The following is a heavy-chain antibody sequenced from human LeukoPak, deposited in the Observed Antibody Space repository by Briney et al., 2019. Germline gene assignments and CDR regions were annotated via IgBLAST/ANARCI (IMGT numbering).Heavy chain of an antibody. J-gene: IGHJ4*02. V-gene: IGHV4-31*03. CDR2: IYYSGST. CDR3: ARDHPGAYFDY. D-gene: IGHD3-10*01. CDR1: GGSISSGGYY. Sequence: SETLSLTCTVSGGSISSGGYYWSWIRQHPGKGLEWIGYIYYSGSTYYNPSLRSRVTISIDTSKNQFSLKLSSVTAADKAVYFCARDHPGAYFDYWGQGTLVTVSS.